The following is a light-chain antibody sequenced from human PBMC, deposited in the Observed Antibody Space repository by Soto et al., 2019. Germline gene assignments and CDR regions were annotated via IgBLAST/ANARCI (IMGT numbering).Light chain of an antibody. CDR1: KLGDYF. CDR3: QAWDSRVV. V-gene: IGLV3-1*01. J-gene: IGLJ2*01. Sequence: SYELTRPPSVSVSPGQTASITCSGDKLGDYFTYWYQQRPGQSPILLIYQDNKRPSGIPERFSGSSSGNTATLTISGTQTMDEADYYCQAWDSRVVFGGGTKLTVL. CDR2: QDN.